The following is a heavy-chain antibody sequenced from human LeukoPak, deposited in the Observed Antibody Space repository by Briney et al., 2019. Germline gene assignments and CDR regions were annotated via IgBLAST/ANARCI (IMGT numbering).Heavy chain of an antibody. J-gene: IGHJ4*02. CDR1: GGSISSYY. CDR3: ARDNYGSGSYYDYFDY. CDR2: IYTSGST. V-gene: IGHV4-4*07. Sequence: PSETLSLTCTVSGGSISSYYWSWIRQPAAKGLEWIGRIYTSGSTNYNPSLKSRVTMSVDTSKNQISLKVSSVTAADTAVYYCARDNYGSGSYYDYFDYWGQGTLVTVSS. D-gene: IGHD3-10*01.